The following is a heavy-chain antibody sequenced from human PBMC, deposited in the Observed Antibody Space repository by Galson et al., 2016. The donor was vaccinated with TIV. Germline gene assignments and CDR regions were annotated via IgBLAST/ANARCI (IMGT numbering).Heavy chain of an antibody. J-gene: IGHJ6*02. D-gene: IGHD2-15*01. V-gene: IGHV1-69*04. CDR1: GGSLSSFA. Sequence: SVKVSCKASGGSLSSFAISWVRQAPGQGLEWMGRITPAVGVSTYAQKFQGRVTITADKATNTAYLDLSSLRFEDTAVYYCARFGSASAYSRALDVWGQGTSVTVSS. CDR3: ARFGSASAYSRALDV. CDR2: ITPAVGVS.